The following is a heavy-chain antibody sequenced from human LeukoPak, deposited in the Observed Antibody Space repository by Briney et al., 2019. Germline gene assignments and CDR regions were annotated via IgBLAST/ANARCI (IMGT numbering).Heavy chain of an antibody. D-gene: IGHD2-21*01. J-gene: IGHJ6*02. V-gene: IGHV3-30*18. Sequence: GGSLRLSCAASGFTFSSYGMHWVRQAPGKGLEWVAVISYDGSNKYYADSVKGRFTISRDNSKNTLYLQMNSLRAEDTAVYYCAKDRGISKKYYYYYYGMDVWGQGTTVTVSS. CDR1: GFTFSSYG. CDR2: ISYDGSNK. CDR3: AKDRGISKKYYYYYYGMDV.